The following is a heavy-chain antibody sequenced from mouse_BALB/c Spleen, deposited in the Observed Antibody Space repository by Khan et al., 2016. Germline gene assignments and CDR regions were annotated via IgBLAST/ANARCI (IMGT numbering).Heavy chain of an antibody. Sequence: QVQLKQSGSGLVAPSQSLSITCTVSGFSLTSSGVHWVRQPPGKGLDWLGVIWAGGSTDYNSALMSRLSITKDNSQNQVFLKMNSLQTDDTALYYCARDDQDYDAWFASWGQGTLVTVSA. CDR2: IWAGGST. D-gene: IGHD2-4*01. J-gene: IGHJ3*01. CDR3: ARDDQDYDAWFAS. CDR1: GFSLTSSG. V-gene: IGHV2-9*02.